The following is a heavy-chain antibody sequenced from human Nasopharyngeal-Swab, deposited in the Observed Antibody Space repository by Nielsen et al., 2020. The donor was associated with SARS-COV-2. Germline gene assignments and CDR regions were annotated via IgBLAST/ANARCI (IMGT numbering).Heavy chain of an antibody. J-gene: IGHJ4*02. CDR3: ASGLNWFPFDY. CDR2: IYYSGST. D-gene: IGHD3-9*01. CDR1: GGSISSYY. V-gene: IGHV4-59*01. Sequence: SETLSLTCTVSGGSISSYYWSWIRQPPGKGLEWIGYIYYSGSTNYNPSLESRVTISVDTSKNQFSLKLSSVTAADTAVYYCASGLNWFPFDYWGQGTLVTVSS.